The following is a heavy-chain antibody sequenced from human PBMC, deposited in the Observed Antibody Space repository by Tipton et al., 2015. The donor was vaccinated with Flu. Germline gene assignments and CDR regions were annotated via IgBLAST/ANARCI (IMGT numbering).Heavy chain of an antibody. Sequence: QVQLVQSGGEVKKPGASVKISCKASGFIFTNYGISWVRQAPGQGLEWMGWISVYNDNTKFAQKFRDRVTMITDTSTTTAYMELRSLRSDDTAVYYCARAGPRRDKNNQLDYWGQGTLVTVSS. J-gene: IGHJ4*02. V-gene: IGHV1-18*01. CDR3: ARAGPRRDKNNQLDY. CDR2: ISVYNDNT. D-gene: IGHD1-14*01. CDR1: GFIFTNYG.